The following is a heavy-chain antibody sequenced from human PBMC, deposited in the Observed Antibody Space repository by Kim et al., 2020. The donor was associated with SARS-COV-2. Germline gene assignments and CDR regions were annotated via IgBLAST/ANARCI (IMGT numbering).Heavy chain of an antibody. CDR2: INHSGST. V-gene: IGHV4-34*01. D-gene: IGHD3-22*01. J-gene: IGHJ4*02. CDR1: GGSFSGYY. CDR3: ARVLRSGYYDSSGRFPMGYVDY. Sequence: SETLSRTCAVYGGSFSGYYWSWIRQPPGKGLEWIGEINHSGSTNYNPSLKSRVTMSVDTSKNQFSLKLSSVTAADTAVYYCARVLRSGYYDSSGRFPMGYVDYWGQGTLVTVSS.